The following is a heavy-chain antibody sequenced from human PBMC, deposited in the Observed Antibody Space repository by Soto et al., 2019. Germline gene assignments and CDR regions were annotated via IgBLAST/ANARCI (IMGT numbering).Heavy chain of an antibody. CDR3: ARGESFMGHYYYYGMDV. Sequence: GGSLRLSCAASGFTFSSYAMHWVRQAPGKGLEWVAVISYDGSNKYYADSVKGRFTISRDNSKNTLYLQMNSLRAEDTAVYYCARGESFMGHYYYYGMDVWGQGTTVTVSS. V-gene: IGHV3-30-3*01. J-gene: IGHJ6*02. CDR2: ISYDGSNK. D-gene: IGHD3-10*01. CDR1: GFTFSSYA.